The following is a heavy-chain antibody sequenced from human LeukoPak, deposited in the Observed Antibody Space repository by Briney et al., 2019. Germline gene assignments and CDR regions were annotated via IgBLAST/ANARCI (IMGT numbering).Heavy chain of an antibody. CDR1: GFTFSSYS. V-gene: IGHV3-48*01. D-gene: IGHD4-17*01. J-gene: IGHJ4*02. CDR3: ARGHYGDYGVDY. CDR2: ISSSSRTM. Sequence: PGGSLRLSCAASGFTFSSYSMNWVRQAPGKGLEWVSYISSSSRTMYYADSVKGRFTISRDNAKNSLYLQMNSLRAEDTAVYYCARGHYGDYGVDYCGKGTLVTVSS.